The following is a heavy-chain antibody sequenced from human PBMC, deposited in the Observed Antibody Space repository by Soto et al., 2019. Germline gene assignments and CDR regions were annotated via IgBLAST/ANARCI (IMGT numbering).Heavy chain of an antibody. Sequence: ASVKVSCKAPGYTFTSYAMHWVRQAPGQRLEWMGWINAGNGNTKYSQKFQGRVTITRDTSASTAYMELSSLRSEDTAVYYCAGGEGIVVVVAATKRSYYYYGMDVWGQGTTVTVSS. J-gene: IGHJ6*02. CDR2: INAGNGNT. CDR1: GYTFTSYA. V-gene: IGHV1-3*01. CDR3: AGGEGIVVVVAATKRSYYYYGMDV. D-gene: IGHD2-15*01.